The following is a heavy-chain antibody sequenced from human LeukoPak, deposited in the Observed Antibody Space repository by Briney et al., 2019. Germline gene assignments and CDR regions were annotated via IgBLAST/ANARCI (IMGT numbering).Heavy chain of an antibody. CDR3: AGSYTSLSYFDY. J-gene: IGHJ4*02. CDR2: IIPIFGTA. CDR1: GGTFSSYT. V-gene: IGHV1-69*05. D-gene: IGHD1-26*01. Sequence: SVKVSCKASGGTFSSYTISWVRQAPGQGLEWMGGIIPIFGTANYAQKFQGRVTITTDESTSTAYMELSSLRSEDTAVYYCAGSYTSLSYFDYWGQGTLVTVSS.